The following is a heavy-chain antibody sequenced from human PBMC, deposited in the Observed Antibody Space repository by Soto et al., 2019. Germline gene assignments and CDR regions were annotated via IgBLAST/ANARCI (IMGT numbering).Heavy chain of an antibody. Sequence: SETLSLTCAVYGGSFSGYYWSWIRQPPGKGLEWIGEINHSGSTNYNPSLKSRVTISVDTSKNQFSLKLSSVTAADTAVYYCAREGPYGDPADYWGQGTLVTVSS. CDR3: AREGPYGDPADY. CDR1: GGSFSGYY. V-gene: IGHV4-34*01. J-gene: IGHJ4*02. CDR2: INHSGST. D-gene: IGHD4-17*01.